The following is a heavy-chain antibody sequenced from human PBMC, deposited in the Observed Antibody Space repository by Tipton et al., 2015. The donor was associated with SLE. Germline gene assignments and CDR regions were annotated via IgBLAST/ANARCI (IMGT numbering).Heavy chain of an antibody. Sequence: TLSLTCAVSGGSISSSHWWSWVRQSPGKGLEWIGEVYHSGSTNYNPSLKSRVTMSADTSKNQFSLQLSSVTAADTAMYYCARYCSGGNCYAGTYDIWGQGTMVTVSS. J-gene: IGHJ3*02. V-gene: IGHV4-4*02. CDR3: ARYCSGGNCYAGTYDI. CDR1: GGSISSSHW. D-gene: IGHD2-15*01. CDR2: VYHSGST.